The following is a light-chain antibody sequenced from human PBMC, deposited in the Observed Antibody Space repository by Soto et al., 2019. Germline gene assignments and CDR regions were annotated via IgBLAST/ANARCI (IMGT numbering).Light chain of an antibody. CDR2: EVS. CDR1: SSDVGAYNY. CDR3: SSYAGSNNYV. J-gene: IGLJ1*01. Sequence: QSALTQPPSASGSPGQSVTIPCTGTSSDVGAYNYLSWYQQHPGKAPKLMIYEVSKRPSGVPDRFSGSKSGNTASLTVSGLQAEDEADYYCSSYAGSNNYVFGTGTKVTVL. V-gene: IGLV2-8*01.